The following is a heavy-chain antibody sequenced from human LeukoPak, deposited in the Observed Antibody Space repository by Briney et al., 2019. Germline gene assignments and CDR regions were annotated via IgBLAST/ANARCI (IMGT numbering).Heavy chain of an antibody. J-gene: IGHJ4*02. CDR2: MNPNSGNT. CDR1: GYTFTSYD. D-gene: IGHD6-19*01. Sequence: ASVKVSCKASGYTFTSYDINWVRQATGQGLEWMGWMNPNSGNTGYAQKFQGGVTMTRNTSISTAYMELSSLRSEDTAVYYCASVNPYSSGWYDLDYWGQGTLVTVSS. V-gene: IGHV1-8*01. CDR3: ASVNPYSSGWYDLDY.